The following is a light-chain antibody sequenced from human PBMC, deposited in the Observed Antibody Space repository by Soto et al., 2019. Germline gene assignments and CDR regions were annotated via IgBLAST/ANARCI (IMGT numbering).Light chain of an antibody. CDR3: EEYNTYSWT. CDR2: DAS. J-gene: IGKJ1*01. Sequence: DIQMTQYPSTLSGSVGDRVTITCRASQSISSWLAWYQQMPGKAPKLLIYDASSLHSGVPSRFSGSGSGTEFTLTISSLQPDDFATYNCEEYNTYSWTFGQGTKVDI. V-gene: IGKV1-5*01. CDR1: QSISSW.